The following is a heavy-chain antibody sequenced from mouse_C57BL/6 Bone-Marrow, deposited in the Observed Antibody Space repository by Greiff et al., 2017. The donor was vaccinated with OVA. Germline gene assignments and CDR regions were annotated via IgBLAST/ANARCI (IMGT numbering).Heavy chain of an antibody. J-gene: IGHJ4*01. Sequence: VQLQQSGAELARPGASVTLSCKASGYTFTSYGISWVKQRTGQGLEWIGEIYPRSGNTYYNEKFKGKATLTADKSSSTAYMELRSLTSEDSAVYFCARIRIYYYGSSPYYAMDYWGQGTSVTVSS. D-gene: IGHD1-1*01. CDR1: GYTFTSYG. CDR3: ARIRIYYYGSSPYYAMDY. CDR2: IYPRSGNT. V-gene: IGHV1-81*01.